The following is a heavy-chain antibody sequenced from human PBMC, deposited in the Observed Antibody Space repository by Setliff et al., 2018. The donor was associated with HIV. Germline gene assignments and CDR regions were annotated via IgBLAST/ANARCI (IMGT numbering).Heavy chain of an antibody. CDR2: INHSGST. Sequence: SETLSLTCAVYGGSFSGYYWSWVRQSPEKRLEWIGEINHSGSTNYNPSLKSRVIMAVDTSKNQFSLKLSSVTAADTAVYYCARTRGYCSGTNCYALRGPDYWGQGTLVTVSS. CDR1: GGSFSGYY. V-gene: IGHV4-34*01. CDR3: ARTRGYCSGTNCYALRGPDY. J-gene: IGHJ4*02. D-gene: IGHD2-2*01.